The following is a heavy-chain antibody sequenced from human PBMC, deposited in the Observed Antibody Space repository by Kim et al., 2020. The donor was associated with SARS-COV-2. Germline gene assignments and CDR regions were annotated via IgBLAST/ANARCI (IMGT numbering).Heavy chain of an antibody. V-gene: IGHV3-21*01. Sequence: GGSLRLSCAASGFTFSSYSMNWVRQAPGKGLEWVSSISSSSSYIYYADSVKGRFTISRDNAKNSLYLQMNSLRAEDTAVYYCARGYYDYVWGSYNYYYGMDVWGQGTTVTVSS. D-gene: IGHD3-16*01. CDR3: ARGYYDYVWGSYNYYYGMDV. J-gene: IGHJ6*02. CDR1: GFTFSSYS. CDR2: ISSSSSYI.